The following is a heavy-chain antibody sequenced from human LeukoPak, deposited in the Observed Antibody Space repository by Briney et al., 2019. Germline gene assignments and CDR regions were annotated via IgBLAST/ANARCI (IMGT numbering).Heavy chain of an antibody. V-gene: IGHV3-9*01. CDR1: GFTFDDHA. CDR3: AKDMVPQLASYYYYGMDV. Sequence: GGSLRLSCTASGFTFDDHAMHWVRQAPGKGLEWVSGISWNSGSIGYADSVKGRFTISRDNAKNSLYLQMNSLRAEDTALYYCAKDMVPQLASYYYYGMDVWGQGTTVTVSS. CDR2: ISWNSGSI. J-gene: IGHJ6*02. D-gene: IGHD6-13*01.